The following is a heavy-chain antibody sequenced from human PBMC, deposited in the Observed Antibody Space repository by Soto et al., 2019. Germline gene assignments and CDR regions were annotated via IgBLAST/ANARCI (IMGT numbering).Heavy chain of an antibody. D-gene: IGHD5-12*01. CDR1: WDSFSINSAA. Sequence: HILSLTCAISWDSFSINSAAWNWIRQSPSRGLEWLGRTYYRSKWYNDYAVSVKSRITINPDTSKNQFSLQLNSVTPEDTAVYYCVVSNLNWFDPWGQGTLATV. V-gene: IGHV6-1*01. CDR3: VVSNLNWFDP. J-gene: IGHJ5*02. CDR2: TYYRSKWYN.